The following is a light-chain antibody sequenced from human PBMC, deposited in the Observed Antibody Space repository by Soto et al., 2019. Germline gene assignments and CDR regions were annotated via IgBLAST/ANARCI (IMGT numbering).Light chain of an antibody. J-gene: IGKJ1*01. CDR1: QTISGW. CDR3: LQYNGYYRT. Sequence: EIQMTQSPSTLSASVGDRVTITCRASQTISGWLAWYQQRPGKAPNLLIFDASTLESGVPSRFSGGGSGTTFTLTISSLQSDDFATYYCLQYNGYYRTFGQGTKVDI. CDR2: DAS. V-gene: IGKV1-5*01.